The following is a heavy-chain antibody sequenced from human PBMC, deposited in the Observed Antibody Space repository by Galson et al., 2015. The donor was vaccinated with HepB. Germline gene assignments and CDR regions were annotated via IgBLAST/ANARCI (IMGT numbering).Heavy chain of an antibody. V-gene: IGHV1-2*02. J-gene: IGHJ4*02. CDR2: INPNSGGT. Sequence: SVKVSCKASGYTFTGYYMHWVRQAPGQGLEWMGWINPNSGGTNYAQKFQGRVTMTRDTSISTAYTELSRLRSDDTAVYYCASTPGYCSSTSCYKPFYWGQGTLVTVSS. CDR3: ASTPGYCSSTSCYKPFY. CDR1: GYTFTGYY. D-gene: IGHD2-2*02.